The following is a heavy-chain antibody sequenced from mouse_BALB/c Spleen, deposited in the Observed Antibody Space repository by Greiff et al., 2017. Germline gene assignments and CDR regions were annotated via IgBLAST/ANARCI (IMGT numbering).Heavy chain of an antibody. D-gene: IGHD1-1*01. J-gene: IGHJ2*01. Sequence: VKLEESGPGLVAPSQSLSITCTVSGFSLTSYGVHWVRQPPGKGLEWLGVIWAGGSTNYNSALMSRLSISKDNSKSQVFLKMNSLQTDDTAMYYCARDPNYYGSSLDYWGQGTTLTVSS. CDR3: ARDPNYYGSSLDY. CDR1: GFSLTSYG. CDR2: IWAGGST. V-gene: IGHV2-9*02.